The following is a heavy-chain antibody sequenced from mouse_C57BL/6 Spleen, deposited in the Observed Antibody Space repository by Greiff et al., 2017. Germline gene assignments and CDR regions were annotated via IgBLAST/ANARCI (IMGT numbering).Heavy chain of an antibody. J-gene: IGHJ2*01. CDR1: GYTFTSYW. CDR3: ARSTTVVEGFDY. Sequence: VQLQQPGAELVRPGSSVKLSCKASGYTFTSYWMDWVKQRPGQGLEWIGNIYPSDSETHYNQKFKDKATLTVDKSSSTVYMQLSSLTSEDSAVYYCARSTTVVEGFDYWGQGTTLTVSS. CDR2: IYPSDSET. V-gene: IGHV1-61*01. D-gene: IGHD1-1*01.